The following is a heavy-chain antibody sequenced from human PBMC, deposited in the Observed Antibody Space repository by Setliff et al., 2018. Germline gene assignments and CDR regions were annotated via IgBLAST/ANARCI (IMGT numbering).Heavy chain of an antibody. CDR3: ARDPGNGHYMDV. CDR2: VYTSGST. CDR1: GGSIGHYY. Sequence: SGPTLVNPTQTLSLTCIVSGGSIGHYYWNWIRQPPGKGLEWIGYVYTSGSTNYNPSLKSRVTISVDTSKNRLSLRLTSVTAADTAVYYCARDPGNGHYMDVWGKGATVTVSS. J-gene: IGHJ6*03. V-gene: IGHV4-4*08.